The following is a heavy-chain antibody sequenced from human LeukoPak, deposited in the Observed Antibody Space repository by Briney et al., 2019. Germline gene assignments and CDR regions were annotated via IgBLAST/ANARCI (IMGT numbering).Heavy chain of an antibody. J-gene: IGHJ4*02. Sequence: GGSLRLSCAASGFMFSVHGMHWVRQAPGKGLEWVAVIWNDGSNKYYADSVKGRFTISRDNSKNTLYLQMNSLRVEDTAAYYCARASGSYDYWGQGTLVTVSS. V-gene: IGHV3-33*01. CDR3: ARASGSYDY. CDR1: GFMFSVHG. D-gene: IGHD1-26*01. CDR2: IWNDGSNK.